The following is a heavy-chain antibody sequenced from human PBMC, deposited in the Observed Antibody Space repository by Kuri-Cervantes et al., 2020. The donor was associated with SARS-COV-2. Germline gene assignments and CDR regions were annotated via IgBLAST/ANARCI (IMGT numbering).Heavy chain of an antibody. D-gene: IGHD6-13*01. CDR3: SRDQVSAAGTANY. V-gene: IGHV3-30-3*01. Sequence: GESLKISCAASGFTFSSYAMHWVRQAPGKGLEWVAVISYDGSNKYYADSVKGRFTISRDNAKRTLFLQMNSLRVDDTAVYYCSRDQVSAAGTANYWGQGALVTVSS. CDR2: ISYDGSNK. J-gene: IGHJ4*02. CDR1: GFTFSSYA.